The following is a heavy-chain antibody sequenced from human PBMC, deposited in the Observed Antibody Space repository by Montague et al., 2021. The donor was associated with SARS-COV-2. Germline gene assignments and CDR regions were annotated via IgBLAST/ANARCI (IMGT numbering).Heavy chain of an antibody. D-gene: IGHD3-22*01. CDR1: GGSISGYY. V-gene: IGHV4-59*01. Sequence: SETLSLTCTVSGGSISGYYWSWIRQPPGKGLGWIGYVYFSGDTNYNPSLKSRVTISVDTSKNQFSLELNSVTAAATAMYYCAGAGTRPNDYDGRGYFDYWGQGALVTVSS. CDR3: AGAGTRPNDYDGRGYFDY. CDR2: VYFSGDT. J-gene: IGHJ4*02.